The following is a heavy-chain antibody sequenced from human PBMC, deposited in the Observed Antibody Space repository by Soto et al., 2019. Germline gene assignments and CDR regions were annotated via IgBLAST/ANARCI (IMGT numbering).Heavy chain of an antibody. Sequence: EALLIPCQVAGYSFTSHWVGWVRQMAGKGVEWMARIPPSHTETHYSQPLPLHVTNSPDKSINTVYFQWSSLTESDTAIYHCDRRRHSSSWYGSYYGMHVWGQGTTVPVS. CDR2: IPPSHTET. J-gene: IGHJ6*02. V-gene: IGHV5-10-1*01. CDR1: GYSFTSHW. D-gene: IGHD6-13*01. CDR3: DRRRHSSSWYGSYYGMHV.